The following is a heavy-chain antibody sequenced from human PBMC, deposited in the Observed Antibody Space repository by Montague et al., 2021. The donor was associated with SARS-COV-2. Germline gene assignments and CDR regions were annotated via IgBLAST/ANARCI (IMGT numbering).Heavy chain of an antibody. CDR1: GGSITSSSYY. V-gene: IGHV4-39*01. CDR3: VSLWKYGSGSYYACWDYYNDGVDV. Sequence: SETLSLTCSVSGGSITSSSYYWGWIRQSPDKGLEWIGNIYYSGSTYYDPSLKSRVTISVDTSKDQFSLKLSSVTAADTAVYYCVSLWKYGSGSYYACWDYYNDGVDVWGQGTTGTVSS. J-gene: IGHJ6*02. D-gene: IGHD3-10*01. CDR2: IYYSGST.